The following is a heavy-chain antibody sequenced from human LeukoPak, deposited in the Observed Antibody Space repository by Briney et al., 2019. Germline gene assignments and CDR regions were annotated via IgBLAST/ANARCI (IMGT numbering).Heavy chain of an antibody. J-gene: IGHJ4*02. Sequence: PGGSLRLSCAASGFTFSSYSMNWVRQAPGKGLEWVSSISSSSSYIYYADSVKGRFTISRDNAKNSLYLQMNSLRAEDTAVYYCAREPRDYYDSSGYYYGPADDYWGRGTLVTVSS. CDR2: ISSSSSYI. D-gene: IGHD3-22*01. CDR1: GFTFSSYS. V-gene: IGHV3-21*01. CDR3: AREPRDYYDSSGYYYGPADDY.